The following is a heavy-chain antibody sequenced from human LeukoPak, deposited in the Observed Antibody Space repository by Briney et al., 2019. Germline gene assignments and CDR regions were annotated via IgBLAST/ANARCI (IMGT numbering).Heavy chain of an antibody. CDR3: ARLYRGYCSSTSCYTGWFDP. CDR1: GGSFSGYY. Sequence: SETLSLTCAVYGGSFSGYYWSWIRQPPGKGLEWIGEINHSGSTNYNPSLKSRVTISVDTSKNQFSLKLSSVTAADTAVYYCARLYRGYCSSTSCYTGWFDPWGQGTLATVSS. J-gene: IGHJ5*02. CDR2: INHSGST. V-gene: IGHV4-34*01. D-gene: IGHD2-2*02.